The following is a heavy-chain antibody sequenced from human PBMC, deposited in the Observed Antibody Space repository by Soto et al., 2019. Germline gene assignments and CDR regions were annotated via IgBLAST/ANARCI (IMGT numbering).Heavy chain of an antibody. CDR1: GFTFSNYA. V-gene: IGHV3-30-3*01. J-gene: IGHJ4*02. CDR3: GRCSGTSCHLGADF. CDR2: ISFDGNNN. D-gene: IGHD2-2*01. Sequence: GGSLRLSCAASGFTFSNYALHWVRQAPGRGLEWVALISFDGNNNYYASSVKGRFTISRDNSRNTLHLQMNSLRAEDTAVYYCGRCSGTSCHLGADFWGQGTLVTVSS.